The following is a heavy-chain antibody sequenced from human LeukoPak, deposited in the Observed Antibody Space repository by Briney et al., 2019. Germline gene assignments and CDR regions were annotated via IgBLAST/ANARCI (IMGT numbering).Heavy chain of an antibody. J-gene: IGHJ4*02. CDR1: GFTFSSYA. CDR3: AKDLTYSSSSWFDY. CDR2: IGGSGGST. V-gene: IGHV3-23*01. D-gene: IGHD6-6*01. Sequence: PGGSLRLSCAASGFTFSSYAMSWVRQAPGKGLEWVSAIGGSGGSTYYADSVKGRFTISRDNSKNTLYLQMNSLRAEDTAVYYCAKDLTYSSSSWFDYWGQGTLVTVSS.